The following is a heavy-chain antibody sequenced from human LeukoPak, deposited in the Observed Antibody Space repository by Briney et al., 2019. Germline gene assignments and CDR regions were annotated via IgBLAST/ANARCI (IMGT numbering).Heavy chain of an antibody. D-gene: IGHD6-19*01. J-gene: IGHJ4*02. CDR2: ISSSSSHM. CDR1: GFTFSSYN. Sequence: GGSLRLSCAASGFTFSSYNMNWVGQAPGKGLEWVSSISSSSSHMSYVDSVKGRFTISRDNAKNSLYLQMNSLRAEDTAVYYCARWAGYGSGAFDYWGQGTLVTVSS. CDR3: ARWAGYGSGAFDY. V-gene: IGHV3-21*01.